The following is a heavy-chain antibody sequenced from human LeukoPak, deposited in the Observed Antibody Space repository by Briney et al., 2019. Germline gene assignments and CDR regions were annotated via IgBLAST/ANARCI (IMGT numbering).Heavy chain of an antibody. CDR2: ISGSGGST. V-gene: IGHV3-23*01. D-gene: IGHD6-13*01. CDR3: ASEGSSSLGLDY. Sequence: GGSLRLSCAASGFTFSSYAMSWVRQAPGKGLEWVSAISGSGGSTYYADSVKGRFTISRDNSKNTLYLQVNSLRAEDTAVYYCASEGSSSLGLDYWGQGTLVTVSS. CDR1: GFTFSSYA. J-gene: IGHJ4*02.